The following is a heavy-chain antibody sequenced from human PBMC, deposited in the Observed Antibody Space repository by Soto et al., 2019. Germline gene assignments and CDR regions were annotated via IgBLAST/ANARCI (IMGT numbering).Heavy chain of an antibody. V-gene: IGHV4-59*01. D-gene: IGHD2-2*01. CDR1: GGSISSYY. CDR3: ARLSNVVVPAAASYYYYYYGMDV. J-gene: IGHJ6*02. CDR2: IYYSGST. Sequence: SETLSLTCTVSGGSISSYYWSWIRQPPGKGLEWIGYIYYSGSTNYNPSLKSRVTISVDTSKHQFSLKLSSVTAADTAVYYCARLSNVVVPAAASYYYYYYGMDVWGQGTTVTVSS.